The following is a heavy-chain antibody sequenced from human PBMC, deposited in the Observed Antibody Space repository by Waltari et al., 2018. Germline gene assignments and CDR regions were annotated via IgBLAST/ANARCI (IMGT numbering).Heavy chain of an antibody. J-gene: IGHJ1*01. Sequence: QITLKYSGPTLVKPTQTLTLTCTFSGFPLRTRVVGVGVVGHPPARSLSWLGLIYWNDDKRYTPSLKSRLTITKDTSKNQVVLTMSNTDPVATATYYCAHSLNVVVPAAHAPEYFQHWGQGTLVTVSS. CDR3: AHSLNVVVPAAHAPEYFQH. CDR1: GFPLRTRVVG. CDR2: IYWNDDK. D-gene: IGHD2-2*01. V-gene: IGHV2-5*01.